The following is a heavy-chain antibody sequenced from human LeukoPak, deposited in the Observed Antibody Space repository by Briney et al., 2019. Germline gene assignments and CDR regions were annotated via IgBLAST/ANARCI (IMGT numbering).Heavy chain of an antibody. CDR2: INPNSDGT. CDR1: GYTFTDYS. CDR3: ARVERNYRDFDY. D-gene: IGHD4-11*01. Sequence: ASVKVSCKASGYTFTDYSMHWVRQAPGQGLEWMGWINPNSDGTNYAQRFQGRVTMTRDTSISTAYMELSRLRSDDTAVYYCARVERNYRDFDYWGQGTLVTVSS. J-gene: IGHJ4*02. V-gene: IGHV1-2*02.